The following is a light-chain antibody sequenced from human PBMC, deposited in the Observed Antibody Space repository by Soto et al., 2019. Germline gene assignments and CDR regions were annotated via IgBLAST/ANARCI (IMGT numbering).Light chain of an antibody. CDR3: QVWDSSSDHPV. Sequence: SYELTQPPSVSVAPGKTARITCGGNNIGSKSVHWYQQKPGQAPVLVIYYDSDRPSGIPERFSGSNSGNTATLTISRVEAGDEAGYYWQVWDSSSDHPVFGGGTKLTVL. CDR1: NIGSKS. J-gene: IGLJ2*01. CDR2: YDS. V-gene: IGLV3-21*04.